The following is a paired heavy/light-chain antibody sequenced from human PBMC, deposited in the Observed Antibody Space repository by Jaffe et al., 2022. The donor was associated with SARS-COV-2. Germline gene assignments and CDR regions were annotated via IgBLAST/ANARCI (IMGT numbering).Light chain of an antibody. CDR1: SSDVGGYNY. V-gene: IGLV2-14*01. CDR3: SSYTSSSTLVV. J-gene: IGLJ2*01. Sequence: QSALTQPASVSGSPGQSITISCTGTSSDVGGYNYVSWYQQHPGKAPKLMIYEVSNRPSGVPDRFSGSKSGNTASLTISGLQAEDEADYYCSSYTSSSTLVVFGGGTKLTVL. CDR2: EVS.
Heavy chain of an antibody. Sequence: QVQLVESGGGLVKPGGSLRLSCAASGFTFSDYYMSWIRQAPGKGLEWVSYISSSGSTIYYADSVKGRFTISRDNAKNSLYLQMNSLRAEDTAVYYCARGKAQASGMDVWGQGTTVTVSS. J-gene: IGHJ6*02. CDR1: GFTFSDYY. CDR3: ARGKAQASGMDV. V-gene: IGHV3-11*01. CDR2: ISSSGSTI.